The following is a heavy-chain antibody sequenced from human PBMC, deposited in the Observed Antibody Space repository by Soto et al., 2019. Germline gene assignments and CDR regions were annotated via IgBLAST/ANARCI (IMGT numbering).Heavy chain of an antibody. J-gene: IGHJ5*02. Sequence: ASVKVSCKASGYTFTRNYVHWVRRAPGQGLEWMGIINPSGGSTNYAQKFQGRVTVTRDTSTSTVYMELSSLRSEDTAVYYCARDHSIAAAGAWWLDPWGQGTLVTVSS. V-gene: IGHV1-46*01. CDR2: INPSGGST. CDR1: GYTFTRNY. CDR3: ARDHSIAAAGAWWLDP. D-gene: IGHD6-13*01.